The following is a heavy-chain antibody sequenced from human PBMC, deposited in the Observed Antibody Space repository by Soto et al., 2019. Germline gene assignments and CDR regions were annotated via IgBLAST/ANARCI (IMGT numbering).Heavy chain of an antibody. CDR3: AKVAFRGFDY. CDR2: IKEDGIEK. V-gene: IGHV3-7*01. D-gene: IGHD3-10*01. J-gene: IGHJ4*02. Sequence: EVHLVESGGDLVQPGGSLRLSCAASGFTFSSYSMRWVRQAPGKGLEWVATIKEDGIEKYYVESVKGRFTVSRDNADNSLYLQLNSLSAEDKAMYYCAKVAFRGFDYWGPGTLVTVSS. CDR1: GFTFSSYS.